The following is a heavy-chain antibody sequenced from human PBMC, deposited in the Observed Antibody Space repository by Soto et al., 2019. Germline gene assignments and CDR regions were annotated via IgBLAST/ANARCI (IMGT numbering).Heavy chain of an antibody. CDR2: FYPSDSES. Sequence: EVQLVQSRAEVRKPGESLKISCEGSGYSFAIYWIGWVRQMPGKGLEWMGIFYPSDSESKYSPSFQGQVTFSADKSVNTAYLQWRSLKASDTAVYYCARHRKDVLSPSYTGYFDSWGQGTLVTVTS. V-gene: IGHV5-51*01. D-gene: IGHD3-3*01. CDR1: GYSFAIYW. CDR3: ARHRKDVLSPSYTGYFDS. J-gene: IGHJ4*02.